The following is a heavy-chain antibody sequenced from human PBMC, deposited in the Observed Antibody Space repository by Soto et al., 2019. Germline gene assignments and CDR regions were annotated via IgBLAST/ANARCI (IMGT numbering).Heavy chain of an antibody. D-gene: IGHD2-15*01. V-gene: IGHV4-39*01. Sequence: SETLSLTCTVSGGSISSSSYNWGWIRQPPGKGLEWIGSIYYSGSTYYNPSLKSRVTISGDTSKNQFSLKLSSVTAADTAVYYCARLXCSGGSCYSTDWVWFDPWGQGTLVTVSS. J-gene: IGHJ5*02. CDR3: ARLXCSGGSCYSTDWVWFDP. CDR2: IYYSGST. CDR1: GGSISSSSYN.